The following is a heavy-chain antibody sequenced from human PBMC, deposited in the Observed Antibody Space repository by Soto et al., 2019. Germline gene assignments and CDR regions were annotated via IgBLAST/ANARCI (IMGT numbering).Heavy chain of an antibody. CDR2: ISGGGDAT. D-gene: IGHD1-26*01. J-gene: IGHJ2*01. CDR1: GFTFYNHA. CDR3: VRKIIGTTTSGAYWFFDL. Sequence: EVQLLESGGGLVQPGGSLTLSCATSGFTFYNHAMNWVRQAPGKGPEWVSGISGGGDATFYAYSVKGRFTISRVQSKNTVFLQMNGLRGEDTALYFCVRKIIGTTTSGAYWFFDLWCRSTLVTVSS. V-gene: IGHV3-23*01.